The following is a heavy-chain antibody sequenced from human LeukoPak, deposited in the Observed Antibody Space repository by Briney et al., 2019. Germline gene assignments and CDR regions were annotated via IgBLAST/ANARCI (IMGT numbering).Heavy chain of an antibody. CDR3: AKEGDIYDY. J-gene: IGHJ4*02. Sequence: EGSLRLSCAASGFTFSTYAMSWVRQAPGKGLEWVSLISGSGSSAYYADSVKGRFTISRDNSKNTLYLQMNSLRAEDTAVYYCAKEGDIYDYWGQGTLVTVSS. CDR2: ISGSGSSA. V-gene: IGHV3-23*01. D-gene: IGHD2-15*01. CDR1: GFTFSTYA.